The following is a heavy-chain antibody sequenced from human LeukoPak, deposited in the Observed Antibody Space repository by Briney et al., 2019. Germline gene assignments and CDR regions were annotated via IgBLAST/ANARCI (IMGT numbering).Heavy chain of an antibody. J-gene: IGHJ6*03. D-gene: IGHD6-6*01. Sequence: GRSLRLSCAASGFTFSSYWMSWVRKAPGKGLGWVANIKQDGSEKYYVDSVKGRFTISRDNAKNSLYLQMNSLRAEDAAVYYCARESLIAARNRYYYYMAVGGKGSTVTVSS. CDR3: ARESLIAARNRYYYYMAV. CDR1: GFTFSSYW. CDR2: IKQDGSEK. V-gene: IGHV3-7*01.